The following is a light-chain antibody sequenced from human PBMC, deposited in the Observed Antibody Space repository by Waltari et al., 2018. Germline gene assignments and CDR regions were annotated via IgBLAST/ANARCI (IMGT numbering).Light chain of an antibody. CDR1: QDTNIY. J-gene: IGKJ3*01. CDR3: QQFELDPFT. V-gene: IGKV1-33*01. Sequence: DIQMTQSPSSLSASVGDRVTITCQASQDTNIYLNWYQQKPGTAPKLLIYDASSLETGVPSRFSGSGSGTQFTFTISSLKPEDVATYYCQQFELDPFTFGPGTKVEIK. CDR2: DAS.